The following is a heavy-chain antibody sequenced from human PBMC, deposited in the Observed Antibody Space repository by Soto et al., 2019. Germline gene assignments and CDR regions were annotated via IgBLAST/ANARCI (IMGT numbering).Heavy chain of an antibody. Sequence: LTLTCTVSGGSISDFYWSWIRQPPGKGLEWIGYIYYSGSTNYNPSLKSRVTISVDTSKNQFSLNLRSMSPADTAVYYCARVGGLAARTFDYWGPGTLVTVSS. J-gene: IGHJ4*02. CDR1: GGSISDFY. CDR2: IYYSGST. V-gene: IGHV4-59*01. CDR3: ARVGGLAARTFDY. D-gene: IGHD6-6*01.